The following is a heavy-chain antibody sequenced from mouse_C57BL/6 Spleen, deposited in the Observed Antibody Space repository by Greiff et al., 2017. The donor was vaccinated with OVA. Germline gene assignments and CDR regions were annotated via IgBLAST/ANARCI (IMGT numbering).Heavy chain of an antibody. CDR1: GYTFTDYN. D-gene: IGHD2-2*01. CDR2: INPNNGGT. CDR3: AREGEGYGYDARYAMDV. V-gene: IGHV1-18*01. Sequence: VQLQQSGPELVKPGASVKIPCKASGYTFTDYNMDWVKQSHGKSLEWIGDINPNNGGTIYNQKFKGKATLTVDKSSSTAYMELRSLTSEDTAVYYCAREGEGYGYDARYAMDVWGQGTSVTVSS. J-gene: IGHJ4*01.